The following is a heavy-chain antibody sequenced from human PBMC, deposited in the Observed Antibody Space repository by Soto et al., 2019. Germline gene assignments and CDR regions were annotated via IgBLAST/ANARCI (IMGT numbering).Heavy chain of an antibody. J-gene: IGHJ4*02. CDR2: IYYSGST. CDR3: ASTNYDYGTDY. Sequence: SETLSLTCTVSGGSISSSSYYWGWIRQPPGKGLEWIGSIYYSGSTYYNPSLKSRVTISVDTSKNQFSLKLSSVTAADTAVYYCASTNYDYGTDYWGQGTLVTVSS. D-gene: IGHD3-16*01. V-gene: IGHV4-39*01. CDR1: GGSISSSSYY.